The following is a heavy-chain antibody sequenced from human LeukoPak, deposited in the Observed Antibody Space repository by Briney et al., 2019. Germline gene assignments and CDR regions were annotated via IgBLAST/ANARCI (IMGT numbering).Heavy chain of an antibody. CDR1: GGSISSSSYY. J-gene: IGHJ4*02. CDR2: IYYSGST. CDR3: ARWCYDSSGYYLSFDY. D-gene: IGHD3-22*01. V-gene: IGHV4-39*01. Sequence: SETLSLTCTVSGGSISSSSYYWGWIRQPPGKGLEWIGSIYYSGSTYYNPSLKSRVTISVDTSKNQFSPKLSSVTAADTAVYYCARWCYDSSGYYLSFDYWGQGTLVTVSS.